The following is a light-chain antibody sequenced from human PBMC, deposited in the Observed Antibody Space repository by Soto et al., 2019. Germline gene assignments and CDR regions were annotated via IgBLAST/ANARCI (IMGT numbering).Light chain of an antibody. V-gene: IGKV3-15*01. CDR2: AAS. Sequence: ERVVTQSPATLSVSPGEGATLSCRASESVNTNLAWYQQKPGQAPRLLIYAASTRATGVPARFSGSGSGTEFTLTISSLQSEDVATYYCQQYNSYSPTFGQGTKVDIK. J-gene: IGKJ1*01. CDR1: ESVNTN. CDR3: QQYNSYSPT.